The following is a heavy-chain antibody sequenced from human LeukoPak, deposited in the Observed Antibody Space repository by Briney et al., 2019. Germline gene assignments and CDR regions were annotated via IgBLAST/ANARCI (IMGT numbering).Heavy chain of an antibody. CDR3: ARDYSSSWYYPVYYYYGMDV. CDR1: GYTFTSYG. V-gene: IGHV1-18*01. Sequence: ASVKVSCKASGYTFTSYGISWVRQAPGQGLEWMGWISAYNGNTNYAQKLQGRVTMTTDTPTSTAYMELRSLRSDDTAVYYCARDYSSSWYYPVYYYYGMDVWSQGTTVTVSS. CDR2: ISAYNGNT. J-gene: IGHJ6*02. D-gene: IGHD6-13*01.